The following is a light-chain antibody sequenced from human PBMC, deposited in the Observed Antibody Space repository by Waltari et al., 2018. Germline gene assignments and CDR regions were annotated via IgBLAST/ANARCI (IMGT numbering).Light chain of an antibody. J-gene: IGKJ2*01. Sequence: EIVLTQSPGTLSLSPGDRATLSCRASQNVKSNELAWYQQKPGQAPRLLIYDTSSRATGVPDRFSGSGSGTHFILTISRLEPEDFVLYYCQQYNDWPQYTFGQGTKLDIK. CDR2: DTS. CDR3: QQYNDWPQYT. CDR1: QNVKSNE. V-gene: IGKV3-20*01.